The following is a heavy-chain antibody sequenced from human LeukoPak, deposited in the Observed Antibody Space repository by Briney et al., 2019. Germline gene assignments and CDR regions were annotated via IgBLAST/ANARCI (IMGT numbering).Heavy chain of an antibody. CDR3: ARHDYSNYVRH. D-gene: IGHD4-11*01. CDR1: GGSISSFY. CDR2: GFASGST. V-gene: IGHV4-4*07. J-gene: IGHJ4*02. Sequence: SDTLSLTCTVSGGSISSFYWSWIRQPAGKGLEWIGRGFASGSTIYNPSLKSRVTISVDESKNQFSLELKSVTAADTAVYYCARHDYSNYVRHWGQGTLITVSS.